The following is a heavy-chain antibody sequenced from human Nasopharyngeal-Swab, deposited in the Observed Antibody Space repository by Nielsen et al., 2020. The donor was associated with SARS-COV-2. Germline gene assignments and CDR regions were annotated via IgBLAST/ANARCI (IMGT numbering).Heavy chain of an antibody. CDR2: IVGSGDISCSGGNT. CDR3: AKDLRGPYFF. V-gene: IGHV3-23*01. CDR1: GYSFRTYG. J-gene: IGHJ4*02. Sequence: GESLKISCVASGYSFRTYGMSWVRQAPGKGLEWVAAIVGSGDISCSGGNTSYADSVKGRFTISRDNSKNTLSLQMNSLRAEDTAVYYCAKDLRGPYFFWGQGTLVTVSS. D-gene: IGHD2/OR15-2a*01.